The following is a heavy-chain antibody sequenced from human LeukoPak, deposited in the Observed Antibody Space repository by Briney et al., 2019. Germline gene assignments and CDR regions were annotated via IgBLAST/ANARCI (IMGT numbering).Heavy chain of an antibody. CDR1: GYTFTSYD. CDR3: ARGAIGYCSSTSCFSPTRFDP. V-gene: IGHV1-8*03. D-gene: IGHD2-2*01. Sequence: ALVKVSCKASGYTFTSYDINWVRQATGQGLEWMGWMNPNSGNTGYAQKFQGRVTITRNTSISTAYMELSSLRSEDTAVYYCARGAIGYCSSTSCFSPTRFDPWGQGTLVTVSS. J-gene: IGHJ5*02. CDR2: MNPNSGNT.